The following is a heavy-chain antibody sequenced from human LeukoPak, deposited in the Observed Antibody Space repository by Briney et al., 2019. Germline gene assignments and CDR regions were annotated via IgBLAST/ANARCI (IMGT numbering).Heavy chain of an antibody. Sequence: PGGSLRLSCAASGFTVTSYAMSWVRQAPGKGLEWVGRIKSKTDGGTTDYAAPVKGRFTASREDSKNTLYLQMNSLKTEDTAVYYCTTPDTAGIDYWGQGTLVTVSS. CDR1: GFTVTSYA. CDR2: IKSKTDGGTT. V-gene: IGHV3-15*01. J-gene: IGHJ4*02. CDR3: TTPDTAGIDY. D-gene: IGHD5-18*01.